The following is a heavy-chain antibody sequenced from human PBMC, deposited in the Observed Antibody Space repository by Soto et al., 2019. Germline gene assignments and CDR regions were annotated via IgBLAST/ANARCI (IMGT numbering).Heavy chain of an antibody. J-gene: IGHJ6*02. V-gene: IGHV4-39*01. CDR3: ANYGFLEAVDV. Sequence: SETLSLTCAVYGGSFSSYYWGWIRQPPGKGLEWIGSIYYSGSTYYNPSLKSRVTISVDTSKNQFSLKLSSVTAADTAVYYCANYGFLEAVDVWGQGTTVTVSS. CDR2: IYYSGST. CDR1: GGSFSSYY. D-gene: IGHD3-3*01.